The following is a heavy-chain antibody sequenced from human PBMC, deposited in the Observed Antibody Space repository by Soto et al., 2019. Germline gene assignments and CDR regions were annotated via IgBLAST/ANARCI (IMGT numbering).Heavy chain of an antibody. V-gene: IGHV1-3*01. J-gene: IGHJ4*02. CDR1: GNPFTRSP. D-gene: IGHD3-10*01. CDR2: INSDNGHT. Sequence: ASVNVSCKASGNPFTRSPRHCLRQAAGQEREWMGWINSDNGHTKYSQKFQGRVTMTRYTSINTAYMELSTQRSDDTAVYYCASGPPYYASAYVDYGGQGTLVTVSS. CDR3: ASGPPYYASAYVDY.